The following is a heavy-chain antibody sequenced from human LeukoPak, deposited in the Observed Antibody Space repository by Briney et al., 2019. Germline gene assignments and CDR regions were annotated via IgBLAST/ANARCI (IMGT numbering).Heavy chain of an antibody. J-gene: IGHJ5*02. Sequence: GGSLRLSCAASGFTFSSYAMSWVRQAPGKGLEWVSAISGSGGSTYYADSVKGRFTISRDNSKNTLYLQMNSLRAEDTAVYYCARHSYCTNGVCYTDWFDPWGQGTLVTVSS. V-gene: IGHV3-23*01. CDR1: GFTFSSYA. CDR3: ARHSYCTNGVCYTDWFDP. D-gene: IGHD2-8*01. CDR2: ISGSGGST.